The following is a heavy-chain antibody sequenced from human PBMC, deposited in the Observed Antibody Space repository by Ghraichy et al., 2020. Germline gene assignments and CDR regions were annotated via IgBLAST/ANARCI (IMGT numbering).Heavy chain of an antibody. Sequence: ASVKVSCKASGYTFTTYTMHWVRQAPGQRLEWMGWINAGNGNTKYSQKFQGRVTITRDTSASTAYMELSSLRSEDTAVYYCATEDVLLWAFDIWGQGTMVTVSS. J-gene: IGHJ3*02. V-gene: IGHV1-3*01. CDR1: GYTFTTYT. CDR3: ATEDVLLWAFDI. CDR2: INAGNGNT. D-gene: IGHD3-10*01.